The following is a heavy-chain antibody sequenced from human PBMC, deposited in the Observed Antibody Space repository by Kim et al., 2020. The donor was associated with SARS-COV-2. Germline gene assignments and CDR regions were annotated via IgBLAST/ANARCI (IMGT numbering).Heavy chain of an antibody. Sequence: GGSLRLSCAASGFTLSSYWMHWVRQAPGKGLVWVSRTSGDGSSTSYADSVKGRLTISRDNAKNTLYLQTNSLRVEDTGGYYCARRAYSSGWWYFDYWGQG. CDR3: ARRAYSSGWWYFDY. J-gene: IGHJ4*02. CDR2: TSGDGSST. CDR1: GFTLSSYW. V-gene: IGHV3-74*01. D-gene: IGHD6-19*01.